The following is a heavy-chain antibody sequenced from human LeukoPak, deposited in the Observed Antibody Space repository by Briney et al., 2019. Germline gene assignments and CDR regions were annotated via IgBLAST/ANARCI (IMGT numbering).Heavy chain of an antibody. CDR3: ARPKDTAMVTPRGGFDP. Sequence: SETLSLTCNVSGGSISGYYWSWIRQPPGKGLEWIGSIYYSGSTYYNPSLKSRVTISVDTSKNQFSLKLSSVTAADTAVYYCARPKDTAMVTPRGGFDPWGQGTLVTVSS. CDR1: GGSISGYY. J-gene: IGHJ5*02. CDR2: IYYSGST. V-gene: IGHV4-39*01. D-gene: IGHD5-18*01.